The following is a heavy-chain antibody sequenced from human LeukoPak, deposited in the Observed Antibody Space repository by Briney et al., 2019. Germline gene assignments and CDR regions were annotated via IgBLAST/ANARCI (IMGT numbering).Heavy chain of an antibody. V-gene: IGHV4-34*01. Sequence: SETLSLTCAVYGGSFSDYYWTWIPHPPGKGLEWIGELNHSVGTNHNPSLMSPVIMSVDTSKNKFSLKVSSVTAAEKAVSYCARVGYRFSINDWSRIGLGAYPTKYYYYMDVWGKGTTVTVSS. D-gene: IGHD5-18*01. J-gene: IGHJ6*03. CDR3: ARVGYRFSINDWSRIGLGAYPTKYYYYMDV. CDR1: GGSFSDYY. CDR2: LNHSVGT.